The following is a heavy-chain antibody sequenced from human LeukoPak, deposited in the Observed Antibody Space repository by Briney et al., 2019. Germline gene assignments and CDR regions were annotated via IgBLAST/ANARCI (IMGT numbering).Heavy chain of an antibody. J-gene: IGHJ5*02. CDR1: GGSISSGGYS. CDR2: IYHSGST. CDR3: ARGVGTSCCDNWFDP. V-gene: IGHV4-30-2*01. Sequence: SQTLSLTCAVSGGSISSGGYSWSWIRQPPGKGLEWIGYIYHSGSTYYDPSLKRRVTISVDRSKNQFSLKLSSVTAADTAVYYCARGVGTSCCDNWFDPWGQGTLVTVSS. D-gene: IGHD2-2*01.